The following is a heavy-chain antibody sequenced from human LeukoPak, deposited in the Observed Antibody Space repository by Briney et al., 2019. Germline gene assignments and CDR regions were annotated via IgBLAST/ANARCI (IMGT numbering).Heavy chain of an antibody. D-gene: IGHD4-17*01. CDR2: IYHSGST. V-gene: IGHV4-30-2*01. Sequence: SQTLSLTCAVSGGSISSGGYSWSWIRQPPGKGLEWIGYIYHSGSTYYNPSLKSRVTISVDRSKNQFSLKLSSVTAADTAVYYCARRDYGDYVYNWFDPWGQGTLVTVSS. J-gene: IGHJ5*02. CDR3: ARRDYGDYVYNWFDP. CDR1: GGSISSGGYS.